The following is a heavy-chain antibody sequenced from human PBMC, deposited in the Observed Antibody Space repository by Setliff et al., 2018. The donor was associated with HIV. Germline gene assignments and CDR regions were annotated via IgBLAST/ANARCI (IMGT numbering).Heavy chain of an antibody. Sequence: VSCKASGGTFSSHGISWVRQAPGQGLEWMGGIIPIFNTANYAQKFQGRVTITADESTSTAYMELSSLRSEDTAVYYCARGLGITIFGVVPAPNWFDPWGQGTLVTVSS. J-gene: IGHJ5*02. CDR2: IIPIFNTA. CDR3: ARGLGITIFGVVPAPNWFDP. D-gene: IGHD3-3*01. V-gene: IGHV1-69*01. CDR1: GGTFSSHG.